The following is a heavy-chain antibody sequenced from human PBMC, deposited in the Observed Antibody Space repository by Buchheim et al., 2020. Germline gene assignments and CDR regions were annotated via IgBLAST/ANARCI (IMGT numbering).Heavy chain of an antibody. CDR1: GFTFSSCW. D-gene: IGHD5-24*01. CDR3: ASPGTRDEYDFDY. V-gene: IGHV3-74*02. CDR2: INTDGSRT. Sequence: EVQLLESGGGLVQPGGSLRLSCAASGFTFSSCWMHWVRQAPGKGLVWVSRINTDGSRTSYADSVKGRFTISRDNAKNTVYLQMNSLRAEDTAVYYCASPGTRDEYDFDYWGQGAL. J-gene: IGHJ4*02.